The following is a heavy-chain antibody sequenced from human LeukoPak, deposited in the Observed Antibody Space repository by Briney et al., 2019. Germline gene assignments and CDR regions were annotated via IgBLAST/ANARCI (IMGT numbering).Heavy chain of an antibody. V-gene: IGHV3-21*01. J-gene: IGHJ3*02. Sequence: GGSLRLTCAASGFTFSSYSMNWVRQAPGKGLEWVSSISSSSSYIYYADSVKGRFTISRDNAKNSLYLQMNSLRAEDTAVYYCARDLITMVRGADDAFDIWGQGTMVTVSS. CDR1: GFTFSSYS. CDR3: ARDLITMVRGADDAFDI. CDR2: ISSSSSYI. D-gene: IGHD3-10*01.